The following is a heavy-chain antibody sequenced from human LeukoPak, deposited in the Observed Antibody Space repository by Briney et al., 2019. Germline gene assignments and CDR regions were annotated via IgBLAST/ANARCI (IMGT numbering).Heavy chain of an antibody. CDR1: GFIFNNYG. CDR2: ISNDGGGT. Sequence: GGSLRLSCAASGFIFNNYGLIWVRQAPGKGLQWVSAISNDGGGTTYADFVKGRFTISRDNSKNKLFLQMNSLRAEDTALYYCAKGGSGYFADLWGQGTLVTVSS. V-gene: IGHV3-23*01. CDR3: AKGGSGYFADL. J-gene: IGHJ5*02. D-gene: IGHD3-22*01.